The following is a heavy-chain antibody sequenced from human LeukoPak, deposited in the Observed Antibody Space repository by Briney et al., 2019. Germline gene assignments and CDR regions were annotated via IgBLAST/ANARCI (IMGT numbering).Heavy chain of an antibody. CDR3: AREKGLRYGCSLLDY. J-gene: IGHJ4*02. V-gene: IGHV4-31*03. CDR2: IYYSGNT. D-gene: IGHD5-24*01. Sequence: YPSETLSLTCTVSGGSISSGGYYWSWIRQHPGKGLEWIGYIYYSGNTYSTPSLKSRVTISVDTSKNQFSLKLSSVTAADTAVYYCAREKGLRYGCSLLDYWGQGTLVTVSS. CDR1: GGSISSGGYY.